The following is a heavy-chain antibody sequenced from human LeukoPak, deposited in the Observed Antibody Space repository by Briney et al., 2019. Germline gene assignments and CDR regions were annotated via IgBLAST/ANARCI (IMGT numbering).Heavy chain of an antibody. V-gene: IGHV4-59*08. CDR1: GGSTSSYY. D-gene: IGHD2-21*02. CDR2: VYYSGST. Sequence: SETLSLTCTVSGGSTSSYYWSWIRQPPGKGLEYIGYVYYSGSTNYNPSLKSRVTISVDTSKNQFSLKLSSVTAADTAVYYCARRGYCGGDCYEDYWGQGTLVTVSS. CDR3: ARRGYCGGDCYEDY. J-gene: IGHJ4*02.